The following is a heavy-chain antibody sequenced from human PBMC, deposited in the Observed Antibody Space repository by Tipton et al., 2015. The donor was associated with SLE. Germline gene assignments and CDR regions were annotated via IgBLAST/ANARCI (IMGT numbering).Heavy chain of an antibody. CDR2: ILYTGST. CDR3: GRHRRSVNLPDGYFDL. D-gene: IGHD1-14*01. CDR1: SDSISSSSYY. J-gene: IGHJ2*01. Sequence: TLSLTCTVSSDSISSSSYYWGWVRQPPGEGLEWIGSILYTGSTYYNPSLRSRITISLDTSKGQFSLKLSSVTAADTAVYYCGRHRRSVNLPDGYFDLWGRGTLVTVSS. V-gene: IGHV4-39*07.